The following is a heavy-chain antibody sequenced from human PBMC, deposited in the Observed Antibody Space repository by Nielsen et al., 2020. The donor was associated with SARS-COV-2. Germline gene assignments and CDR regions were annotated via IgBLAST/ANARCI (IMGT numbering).Heavy chain of an antibody. CDR1: GFTFSNYA. CDR2: ISGSGDST. CDR3: ASSGYSSRGPDY. J-gene: IGHJ4*02. D-gene: IGHD6-13*01. V-gene: IGHV3-23*01. Sequence: GESLKISCAASGFTFSNYAMSWIRQAPGKGLEWVSGISGSGDSTYYADSVKGRFTISRDNSKNSLYLQMNSLRAEDTAVYYCASSGYSSRGPDYWGQGTLVTVSS.